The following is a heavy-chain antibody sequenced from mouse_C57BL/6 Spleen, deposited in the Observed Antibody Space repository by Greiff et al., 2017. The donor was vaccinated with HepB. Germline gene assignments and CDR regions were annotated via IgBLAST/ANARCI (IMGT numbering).Heavy chain of an antibody. D-gene: IGHD2-3*01. CDR1: GYTFTDYY. CDR3: AREDDGWLLGY. CDR2: INPYNGGT. J-gene: IGHJ2*01. Sequence: VQLKESGPVLVKPGASVKMSCKASGYTFTDYYMNWVKQSHGKSLEWIGVINPYNGGTSYNQKFKGKATLTVDKSSSTAYMELNSLTSEDSAVYYCAREDDGWLLGYWGQGTTLTVSS. V-gene: IGHV1-19*01.